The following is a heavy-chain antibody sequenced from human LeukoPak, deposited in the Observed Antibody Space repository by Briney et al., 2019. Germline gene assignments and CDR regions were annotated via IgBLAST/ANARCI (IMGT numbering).Heavy chain of an antibody. V-gene: IGHV3-9*01. CDR3: AKGKGSGWYRGNDY. Sequence: GGSLRLSCAASGFTFDDYAMHWVRHAPGKGLEWVSGISWNSGSIAYADSVKGRFTISRDNAKNSLYLQMNSLRAEDTALYNCAKGKGSGWYRGNDYWGQGTLVTVSS. CDR2: ISWNSGSI. CDR1: GFTFDDYA. D-gene: IGHD6-19*01. J-gene: IGHJ4*02.